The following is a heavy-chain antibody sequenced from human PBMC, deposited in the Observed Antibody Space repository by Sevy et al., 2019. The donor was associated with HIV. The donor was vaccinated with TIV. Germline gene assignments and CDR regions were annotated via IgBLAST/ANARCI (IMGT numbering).Heavy chain of an antibody. Sequence: SETLSLTCGVSGGSISSSNWWHWVRQPPGKGLEWIGEIYRSGSTNYNTSLKSRVTISVDNSKNQFSLQLNSVTAADTAVYYCARGFDTPRGFDPWGQGTQVTVSS. V-gene: IGHV4-4*02. CDR2: IYRSGST. J-gene: IGHJ5*02. CDR3: ARGFDTPRGFDP. CDR1: GGSISSSNW. D-gene: IGHD3-10*01.